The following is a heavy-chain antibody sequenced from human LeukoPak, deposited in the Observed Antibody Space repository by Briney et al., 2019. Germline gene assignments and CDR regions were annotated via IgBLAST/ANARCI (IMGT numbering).Heavy chain of an antibody. J-gene: IGHJ4*02. CDR2: VNNKGNNK. D-gene: IGHD1-26*01. Sequence: GGSLRLSCAASRSTFSRYAMSWVRQAPGKGLEWVSAVNNKGNNKYYADSVRGRFTISRDNSKNTLYLQMDSLRAEDTAVYYCAKDVRGGPIVGAGSVDYWGLGTLVTVSS. V-gene: IGHV3-23*05. CDR1: RSTFSRYA. CDR3: AKDVRGGPIVGAGSVDY.